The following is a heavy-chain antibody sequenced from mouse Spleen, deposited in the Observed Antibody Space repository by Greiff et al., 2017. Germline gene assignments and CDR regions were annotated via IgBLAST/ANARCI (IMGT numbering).Heavy chain of an antibody. D-gene: IGHD3-3*01. CDR2: ISSGSSTI. Sequence: EVKLMESGGGLVKPGGSLKLSCAASGFTFSDYGMHWVRQAPEKGLEWVAYISSGSSTIYYADTVKGRFTISRDNAKNTLFLQMTSLRSEDTAMYYCARGGTLYAMDYWGQGTSVTVSS. J-gene: IGHJ4*01. V-gene: IGHV5-17*01. CDR1: GFTFSDYG. CDR3: ARGGTLYAMDY.